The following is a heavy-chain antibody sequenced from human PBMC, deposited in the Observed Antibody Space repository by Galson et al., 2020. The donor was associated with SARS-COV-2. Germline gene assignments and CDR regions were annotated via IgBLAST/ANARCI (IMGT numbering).Heavy chain of an antibody. J-gene: IGHJ6*02. Sequence: ASETLSLTCTVSGGPISSSSYYWGWIRQPPGKGLEWIGSIYYRGSTHYNPSLKSRVTIPVDTSKNQFSLKLSPVTAADTAVYYCATQGVYCSSTNCYAGPNYYYGMDVWGQGTTVTVSS. CDR3: ATQGVYCSSTNCYAGPNYYYGMDV. V-gene: IGHV4-39*01. CDR1: GGPISSSSYY. CDR2: IYYRGST. D-gene: IGHD2-2*01.